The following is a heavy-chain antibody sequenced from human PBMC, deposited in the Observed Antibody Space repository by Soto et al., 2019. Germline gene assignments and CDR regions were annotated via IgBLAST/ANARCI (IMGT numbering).Heavy chain of an antibody. CDR2: INPSGTTT. CDR1: GYTFTSYY. J-gene: IGHJ6*02. Sequence: QVQLVQSGAAVKKPGASVKVSCKASGYTFTSYYMHWVRQAPGQGLGWMGIINPSGTTTDYAQKFQGRVTMTRDTSTSTYYMELSSLRSEDTAVYYCARPHIASHYYYGMDVWGQGTTVTVSS. V-gene: IGHV1-46*01. CDR3: ARPHIASHYYYGMDV. D-gene: IGHD2-2*01.